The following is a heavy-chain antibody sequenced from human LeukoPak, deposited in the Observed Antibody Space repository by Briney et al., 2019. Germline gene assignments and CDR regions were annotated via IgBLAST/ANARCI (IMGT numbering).Heavy chain of an antibody. CDR2: IESKTDGGTT. Sequence: GGSLRLSCAASGFSFSDAWMSCVRQIPGKGLEWVGRIESKTDGGTTDYAAPVKGRFTISRDDSTNTLYLQMSSLKSEDTAVYYCTTYGSGRKFDYWGQGILVTVSS. CDR1: GFSFSDAW. J-gene: IGHJ4*02. D-gene: IGHD3-10*01. V-gene: IGHV3-15*04. CDR3: TTYGSGRKFDY.